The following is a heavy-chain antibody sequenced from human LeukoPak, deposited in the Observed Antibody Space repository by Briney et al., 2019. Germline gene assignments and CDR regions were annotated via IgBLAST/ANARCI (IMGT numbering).Heavy chain of an antibody. CDR3: AKYVYSYGPYYFDY. CDR1: GDSISGFY. V-gene: IGHV4-59*08. J-gene: IGHJ4*02. D-gene: IGHD5-18*01. CDR2: IYYSGST. Sequence: TSETLSLTCTVYGDSISGFYWSWIRQPPGKGLEWIGYIYYSGSTYYNPSLKSRVTISVDTSKNQFSLKLSSVTAADAAVYYCAKYVYSYGPYYFDYWGQGTLVADSS.